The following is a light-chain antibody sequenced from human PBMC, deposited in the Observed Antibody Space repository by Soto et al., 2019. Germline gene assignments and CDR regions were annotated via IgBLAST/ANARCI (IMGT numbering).Light chain of an antibody. CDR1: QSVSTN. Sequence: ETVMTQSAAALSVSVGERVTLSCRASQSVSTNLAWYQQRPGQAPRLLIHDASTRATGVPDRISGSGSGTDFPLTISSLQSEDFAIYYCQQYNDWPRTFGQGTKLEIK. CDR3: QQYNDWPRT. CDR2: DAS. J-gene: IGKJ2*01. V-gene: IGKV3-15*01.